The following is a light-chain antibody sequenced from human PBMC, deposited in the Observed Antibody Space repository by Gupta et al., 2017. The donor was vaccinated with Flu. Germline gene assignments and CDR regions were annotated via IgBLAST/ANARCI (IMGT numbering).Light chain of an antibody. J-gene: IGLJ2*01. CDR1: SSNIGNNY. CDR2: GSN. V-gene: IGLV1-51*01. CDR3: GTWASSLSALV. Sequence: SAAPGQKVTIYCSGSSSNIGNNYVSWYQQLPGTAPKLLISGSNKRPSGIPDRFSCSKSGTSATLAITVLQTGDEAEDDYGTWASSLSALVFGGGTKLTVL.